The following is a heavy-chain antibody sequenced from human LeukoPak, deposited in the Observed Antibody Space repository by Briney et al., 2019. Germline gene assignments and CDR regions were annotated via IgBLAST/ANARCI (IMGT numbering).Heavy chain of an antibody. J-gene: IGHJ4*02. CDR1: GGSISSSSYY. V-gene: IGHV4-39*01. CDR2: IDYIGNT. CDR3: ARQTGSGLFILP. Sequence: SSETLSLTCSVSGGSISSSSYYWGWIRQPPGKGLEWIGSIDYIGNTYYNPSLKSRVTISVDTSKRHFSLRLSSVTAADTAVYYCARQTGSGLFILPGGQGTLVTVSS. D-gene: IGHD3/OR15-3a*01.